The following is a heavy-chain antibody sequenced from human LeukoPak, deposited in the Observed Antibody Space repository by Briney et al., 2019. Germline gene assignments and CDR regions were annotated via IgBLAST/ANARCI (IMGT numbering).Heavy chain of an antibody. V-gene: IGHV3-7*01. J-gene: IGHJ4*02. CDR2: INQDGSQK. CDR1: GFTFSSYW. CDR3: TASDHLYCSTTGCHIDY. D-gene: IGHD2-2*01. Sequence: GGSLRLSCAASGFTFSSYWMSWVRQAPGKGLEWVANINQDGSQKYYVDSVKGRFTISRDNAKNSLYLQLNSLRAEDTAVYYCTASDHLYCSTTGCHIDYWGQGTLVTVSS.